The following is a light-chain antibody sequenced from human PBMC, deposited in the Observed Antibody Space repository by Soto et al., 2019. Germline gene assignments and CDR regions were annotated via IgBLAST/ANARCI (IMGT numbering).Light chain of an antibody. Sequence: QSALTQPASVSGSPGQSVTISCTGTSNDVGRYFLVSWYQQHPGKAPKLIILGDTKRPSGVSSRFSGSKSGNTASLTISGLQTEDEADYFCCSYAGSSTFVAFGGGTKGTVL. CDR1: SNDVGRYFL. J-gene: IGLJ2*01. V-gene: IGLV2-23*02. CDR2: GDT. CDR3: CSYAGSSTFVA.